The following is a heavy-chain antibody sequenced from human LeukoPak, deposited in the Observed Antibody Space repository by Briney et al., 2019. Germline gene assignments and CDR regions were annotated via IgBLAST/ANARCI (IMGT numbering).Heavy chain of an antibody. CDR3: AKELQPGYYDFWSGSDAFDI. V-gene: IGHV3-23*01. J-gene: IGHJ3*02. Sequence: QPGGSLRLSCAASGFTFSSYAMSWVRQAPGKGLEGVSAISGSGGSTYYADSVKGRFTISRDNSKNTLYLQMNSLRAEDTAVYYCAKELQPGYYDFWSGSDAFDIWGQGTMVTVSS. CDR2: ISGSGGST. D-gene: IGHD3-3*01. CDR1: GFTFSSYA.